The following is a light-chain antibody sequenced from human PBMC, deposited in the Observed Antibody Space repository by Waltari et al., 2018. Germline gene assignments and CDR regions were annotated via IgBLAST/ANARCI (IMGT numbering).Light chain of an antibody. J-gene: IGLJ1*01. Sequence: SITCSGDELGTKYVCWYQQKPGQSPILVIFQDSKRPSGIPERFSGSNSGNAATLTISGTQAVDEADYYCQAWDSNTGVFGTGTRVTVL. V-gene: IGLV3-1*01. CDR2: QDS. CDR1: ELGTKY. CDR3: QAWDSNTGV.